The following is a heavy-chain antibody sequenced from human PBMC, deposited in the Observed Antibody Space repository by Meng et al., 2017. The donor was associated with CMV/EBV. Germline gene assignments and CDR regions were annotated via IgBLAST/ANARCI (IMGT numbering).Heavy chain of an antibody. CDR1: GYTFTSYG. CDR2: ISAYNGNT. V-gene: IGHV1-18*01. Sequence: ASVKVSCKASGYTFTSYGISCVRQAPGQGLEWMGWISAYNGNTNYAQKLQGRVTMTTDTSTSTAYMELRSLRSDDTAVYYCARDLQLNLRFLEWLPLGGNYYYGMDVWGQGTTVTVSS. D-gene: IGHD3-3*01. CDR3: ARDLQLNLRFLEWLPLGGNYYYGMDV. J-gene: IGHJ6*02.